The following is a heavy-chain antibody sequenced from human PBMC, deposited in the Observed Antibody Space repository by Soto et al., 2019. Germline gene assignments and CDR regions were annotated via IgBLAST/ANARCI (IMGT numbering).Heavy chain of an antibody. CDR3: ARRGCSGGCSYYPYYYYGMDA. D-gene: IGHD2-15*01. CDR1: GGTFSSYA. CDR2: IIPIFGTA. Sequence: QVQLVQSGAEVKKPGSSVKVSCKASGGTFSSYAISWVRQAPGQGLEWMGGIIPIFGTANYAQKFQGRVTMTADESTSTAYLERISVRSEDTALYYCARRGCSGGCSYYPYYYYGMDAWFHGTTVTVSS. V-gene: IGHV1-69*01. J-gene: IGHJ6*02.